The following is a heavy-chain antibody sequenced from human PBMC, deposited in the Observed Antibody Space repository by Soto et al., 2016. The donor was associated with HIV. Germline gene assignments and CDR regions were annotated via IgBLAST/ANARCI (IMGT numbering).Heavy chain of an antibody. Sequence: EVQVVESGGGLVQPGGSLRLSCAFSGFTFRTYSTNWVRQTPGKGLEWVSYISSTSSSIYYADSVRGRFTISRDNAGELLYLHMDSLRAEDAGVYYCAREHDILTGYFDAFDIWGRGTLVTVSS. V-gene: IGHV3-48*04. D-gene: IGHD3-9*01. CDR3: AREHDILTGYFDAFDI. CDR1: GFTFRTYS. J-gene: IGHJ3*02. CDR2: ISSTSSSI.